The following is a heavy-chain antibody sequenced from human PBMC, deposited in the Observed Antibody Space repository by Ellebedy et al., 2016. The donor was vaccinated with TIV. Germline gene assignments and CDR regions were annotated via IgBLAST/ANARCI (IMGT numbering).Heavy chain of an antibody. CDR3: AREGDFVVVNDRYLSYFDL. CDR1: GYNFATNG. Sequence: AASVKVSCKASGYNFATNGINWVRQAPGQGLEWMGWISIYNGAAKSAQKFQDRLSMTRDTSTSTAYMDLRSLRPDDSAVYFWAREGDFVVVNDRYLSYFDLWGQGTLVTVS. V-gene: IGHV1-18*04. CDR2: ISIYNGAA. D-gene: IGHD2-21*01. J-gene: IGHJ4*02.